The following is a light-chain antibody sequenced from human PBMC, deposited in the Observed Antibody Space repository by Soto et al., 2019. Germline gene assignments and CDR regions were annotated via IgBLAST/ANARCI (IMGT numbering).Light chain of an antibody. CDR3: QQYTSYSWT. Sequence: DIQMTQSPSTLSASVGDRVTISCRASQSIGYWLAWYQQKPVKAPKLLIYDASTLESGVPSRFSGSGSGTEFTLTFSSLQPDDFATYYCQQYTSYSWTFGQGTKVEIK. J-gene: IGKJ1*01. V-gene: IGKV1-5*01. CDR2: DAS. CDR1: QSIGYW.